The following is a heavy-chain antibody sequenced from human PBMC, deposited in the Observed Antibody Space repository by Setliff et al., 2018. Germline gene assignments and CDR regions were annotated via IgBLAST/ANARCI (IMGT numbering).Heavy chain of an antibody. CDR3: ARLGLRSAFDI. CDR1: GDSFSSYS. CDR2: IYATGGP. Sequence: SETLSLTCTVSGDSFSSYSWNWIRQPAGRAPEWIGRIYATGGPSYNPSLKSRVIMSVDKSKNQFSLRLTSVTAADTAVYYCARLGLRSAFDIWGQGTMVTVSS. J-gene: IGHJ3*02. D-gene: IGHD1-26*01. V-gene: IGHV4-4*07.